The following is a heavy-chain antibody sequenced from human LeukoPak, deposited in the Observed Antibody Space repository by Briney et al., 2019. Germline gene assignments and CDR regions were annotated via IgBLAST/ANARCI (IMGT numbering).Heavy chain of an antibody. J-gene: IGHJ4*02. CDR3: ARWENGDYGGFDY. V-gene: IGHV3-48*01. D-gene: IGHD4-17*01. CDR1: GFTFSSYS. CDR2: ISSSSSTI. Sequence: GGSLRLSCAASGFTFSSYSMNWVRQAPGKGLEWVSYISSSSSTIYYADSVKGRFTISRDNAKNSLYLQMNSLRAEDTAVYYCARWENGDYGGFDYWGQGTLVTVSS.